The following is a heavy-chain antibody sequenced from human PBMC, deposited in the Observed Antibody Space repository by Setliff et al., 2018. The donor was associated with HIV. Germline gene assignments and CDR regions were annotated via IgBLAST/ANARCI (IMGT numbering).Heavy chain of an antibody. Sequence: SETLSLTCTVSRASIGSNSYYWSWIRQPAGKGLEWIGHIHTSGSTKYNPSLKSRVTISADTSKNQFSLNLSSVTAAETAVYYCARVGYHGSGRYSFDYWGQGTLVTVSS. CDR1: RASIGSNSYY. CDR2: IHTSGST. J-gene: IGHJ4*02. D-gene: IGHD3-10*01. V-gene: IGHV4-61*09. CDR3: ARVGYHGSGRYSFDY.